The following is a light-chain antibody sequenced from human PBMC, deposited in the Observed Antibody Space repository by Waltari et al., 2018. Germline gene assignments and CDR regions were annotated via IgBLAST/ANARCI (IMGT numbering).Light chain of an antibody. Sequence: DIRLTQSPSFLSASVGDRVTITCRASQDISSYLAWYQQKPGKAPKLLIYAASTLQSGFSSRFSGSGFGTEFTLTISSLQTEDFATYYCQQVNSHPLTFGGGTKVEIE. J-gene: IGKJ4*01. CDR1: QDISSY. V-gene: IGKV1-9*01. CDR3: QQVNSHPLT. CDR2: AAS.